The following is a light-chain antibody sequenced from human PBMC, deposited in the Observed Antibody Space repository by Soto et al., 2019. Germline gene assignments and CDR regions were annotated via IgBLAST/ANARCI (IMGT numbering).Light chain of an antibody. Sequence: SVLTQPPSVNGAPGQRVTISCTGSSSNIGAGYDVHWYQQLPGTAPKLLIYGNSNRPSGVPDRFSGSKSGTSASLAITGLQAEDEADYYCQSYDSSLSGSYVFGTGTKVTVL. V-gene: IGLV1-40*01. CDR3: QSYDSSLSGSYV. CDR2: GNS. CDR1: SSNIGAGYD. J-gene: IGLJ1*01.